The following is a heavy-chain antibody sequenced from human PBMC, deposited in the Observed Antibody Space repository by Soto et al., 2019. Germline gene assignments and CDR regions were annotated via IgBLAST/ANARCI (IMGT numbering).Heavy chain of an antibody. CDR3: ARAGLSGFNSDWYGAWFDP. Sequence: GSLGVVGAGSGVTVSGGGVQLGRAGPREGREWVAFISFDGRKIHYADSVKGRFSISRDISGNTLYLQMDRLRLEDTAVYYCARAGLSGFNSDWYGAWFDPWGQGTLVTVSS. CDR1: GVTVSGGG. D-gene: IGHD6-19*01. V-gene: IGHV3-30*19. CDR2: ISFDGRKI. J-gene: IGHJ5*02.